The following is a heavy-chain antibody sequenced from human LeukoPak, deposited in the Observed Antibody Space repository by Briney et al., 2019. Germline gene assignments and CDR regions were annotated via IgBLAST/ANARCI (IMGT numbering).Heavy chain of an antibody. CDR2: IYSGGST. V-gene: IGHV3-53*01. D-gene: IGHD6-19*01. CDR3: AKGDSSGWYGVFDY. Sequence: GGSLRLSCAASGFTVSSNYMSWVRQAPGKGLEWVSVIYSGGSTYYADSVKGRFTISRDNSKNTLYLQMNSLRAEDTAVYYCAKGDSSGWYGVFDYWGQGTLVTVSS. J-gene: IGHJ4*02. CDR1: GFTVSSNY.